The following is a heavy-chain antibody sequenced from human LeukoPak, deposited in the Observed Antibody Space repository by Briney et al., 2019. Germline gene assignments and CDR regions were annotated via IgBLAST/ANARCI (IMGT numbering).Heavy chain of an antibody. J-gene: IGHJ4*02. D-gene: IGHD4-17*01. V-gene: IGHV1-69*05. Sequence: SVKVPCKASGGTFSSYAISWVRQAPGQGLEWMGRIIPIFGTANYAQTFQGRVTITTDEPTSTAYMELSSLRSEDTAVYYCAVPEGTTVTGYWGQGTLVTVSS. CDR2: IIPIFGTA. CDR1: GGTFSSYA. CDR3: AVPEGTTVTGY.